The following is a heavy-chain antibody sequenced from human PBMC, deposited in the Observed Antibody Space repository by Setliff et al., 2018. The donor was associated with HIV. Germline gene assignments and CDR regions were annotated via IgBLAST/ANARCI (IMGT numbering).Heavy chain of an antibody. Sequence: SETLSLTCTVSGGSIKSYYWSWIRQAPGKGLEWIGYIYYNGNTNYNPSLKSRITISVDTSKNQFSLKLTSVTAADTAVYYCAREIYGGNSRPFDYWGQGTLGTVS. CDR1: GGSIKSYY. J-gene: IGHJ4*02. V-gene: IGHV4-59*01. D-gene: IGHD4-17*01. CDR2: IYYNGNT. CDR3: AREIYGGNSRPFDY.